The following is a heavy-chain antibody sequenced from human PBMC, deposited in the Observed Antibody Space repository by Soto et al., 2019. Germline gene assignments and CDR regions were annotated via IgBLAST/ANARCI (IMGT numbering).Heavy chain of an antibody. CDR3: ARVRSRIGARGKRDAFDI. CDR1: GFTFSDYV. V-gene: IGHV3-23*01. Sequence: GGSLRLSCAASGFTFSDYVMSWVRQSPGKGLEWVSGISGSGGNTYYADSVKGRFTISRDNSKNTLSLQMNSLRADDTAMYYCARVRSRIGARGKRDAFDIWGQGTMVT. CDR2: ISGSGGNT. J-gene: IGHJ3*02. D-gene: IGHD3-16*01.